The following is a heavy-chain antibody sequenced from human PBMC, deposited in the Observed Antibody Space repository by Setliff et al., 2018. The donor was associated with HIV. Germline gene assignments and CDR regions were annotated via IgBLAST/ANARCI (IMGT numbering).Heavy chain of an antibody. CDR1: GGTFRNYA. CDR2: IIPMPGTA. CDR3: AVGSHFLEWLSSIDY. D-gene: IGHD3-3*01. Sequence: SVKVSCKASGGTFRNYALSWVRQAPGQGLEWMGGIIPMPGTANYAQKFQGRVTITADESTNLAYMELSSLTSEDTAVYYCAVGSHFLEWLSSIDYWGQGTLVTVSS. V-gene: IGHV1-69*13. J-gene: IGHJ4*02.